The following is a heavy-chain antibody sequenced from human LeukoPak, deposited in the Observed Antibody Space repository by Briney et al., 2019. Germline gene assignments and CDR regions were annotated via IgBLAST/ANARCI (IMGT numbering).Heavy chain of an antibody. V-gene: IGHV3-23*01. Sequence: GGSLRLSCAASGFTFSSYAMSGVRQAPGKGLEGVSAISGSGGSTYYADSVKGRFTISRDNSKNTLYLQMNSLRAEDTAVYYCAKTLPAASLYYCYGMDVWGQGTTVTVSS. D-gene: IGHD2-2*01. CDR2: ISGSGGST. CDR3: AKTLPAASLYYCYGMDV. CDR1: GFTFSSYA. J-gene: IGHJ6*02.